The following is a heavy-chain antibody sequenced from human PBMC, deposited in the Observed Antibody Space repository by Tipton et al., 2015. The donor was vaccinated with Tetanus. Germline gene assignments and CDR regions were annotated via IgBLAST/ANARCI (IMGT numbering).Heavy chain of an antibody. CDR2: IYHRGST. D-gene: IGHD6-19*01. Sequence: TLSLTCTVSGGSISSGGYYWTWIRQHPGKGLEWIGNIYHRGSTYYNPSLKSRVTISVDTSRNQFSLTLSSVTAADTAVYYCARGSGWADFWGQGTQVTVSS. CDR3: ARGSGWADF. CDR1: GGSISSGGYY. J-gene: IGHJ4*02. V-gene: IGHV4-31*03.